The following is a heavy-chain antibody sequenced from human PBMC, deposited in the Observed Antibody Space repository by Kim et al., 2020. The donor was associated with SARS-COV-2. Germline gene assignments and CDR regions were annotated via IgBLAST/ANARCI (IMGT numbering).Heavy chain of an antibody. J-gene: IGHJ6*02. Sequence: GGSLRLSCAASGFTFSNAWMSWVRQAPGKGLEWVGRIKSKTDGGTTDYAAPVKGRFTISRDDSKNTLYLQMNSLKTEDTAVYYCTTDKSILTGYYKVSYGMDVWGQWTTVTVSS. CDR1: GFTFSNAW. CDR2: IKSKTDGGTT. D-gene: IGHD3-9*01. V-gene: IGHV3-15*01. CDR3: TTDKSILTGYYKVSYGMDV.